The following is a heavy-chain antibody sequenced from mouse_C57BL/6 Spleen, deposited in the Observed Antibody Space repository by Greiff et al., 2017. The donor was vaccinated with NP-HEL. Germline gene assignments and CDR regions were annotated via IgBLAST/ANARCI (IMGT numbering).Heavy chain of an antibody. Sequence: LVESGAELVKPGASVKISCKASGYAFSSYWMNWVKQRPGKGLEWIGQIYPGDGDTNYNGKFKGKATLTADKSSSTAYMQLSSLTSEDSAVYFCASHYYGYAMDYWGQGTSVTVSS. CDR1: GYAFSSYW. J-gene: IGHJ4*01. CDR3: ASHYYGYAMDY. CDR2: IYPGDGDT. V-gene: IGHV1-80*01. D-gene: IGHD1-2*01.